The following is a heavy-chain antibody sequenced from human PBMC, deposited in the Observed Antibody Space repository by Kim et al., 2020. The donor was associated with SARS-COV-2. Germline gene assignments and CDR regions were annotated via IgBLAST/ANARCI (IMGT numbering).Heavy chain of an antibody. CDR1: GFSFSDSA. V-gene: IGHV3-73*01. D-gene: IGHD1-26*01. J-gene: IGHJ3*02. CDR2: IRSKANNYET. Sequence: GGSLRLSCAASGFSFSDSAMHWVRQAPGKGLEWVGRIRSKANNYETVYAVSVRGRFRISRDNSKNTACMQMNSLKTEDTAMYYCSRGPPLTESYWDAFDIWGQGRKVTVSS. CDR3: SRGPPLTESYWDAFDI.